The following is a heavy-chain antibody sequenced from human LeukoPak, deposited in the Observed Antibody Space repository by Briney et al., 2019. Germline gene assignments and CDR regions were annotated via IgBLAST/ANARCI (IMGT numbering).Heavy chain of an antibody. Sequence: GGSLRLSCAASGFTYDDYGMSWVRQAPGKGLEWVSGINWYGGSTGYADSVKGRFTISRDNAKKSLYLQMNSLRAEDTALYYCARDFRGDCSGGSCPPFDYWGQGTLVTVSS. V-gene: IGHV3-20*04. CDR1: GFTYDDYG. D-gene: IGHD2-15*01. J-gene: IGHJ4*02. CDR3: ARDFRGDCSGGSCPPFDY. CDR2: INWYGGST.